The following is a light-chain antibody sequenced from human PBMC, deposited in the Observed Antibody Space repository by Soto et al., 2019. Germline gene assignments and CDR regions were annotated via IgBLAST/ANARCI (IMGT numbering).Light chain of an antibody. Sequence: EIVLTQSPGTLSLSPGERATLSCRASQSVSSSYLVWYQQKPGQAPRLLIYGASRRATGIPDRFSGSGSGTDFTLTISIMEPEDFAVYYWQQYGSSPLFTFGPGTKVDIK. CDR2: GAS. V-gene: IGKV3-20*01. CDR1: QSVSSSY. J-gene: IGKJ3*01. CDR3: QQYGSSPLFT.